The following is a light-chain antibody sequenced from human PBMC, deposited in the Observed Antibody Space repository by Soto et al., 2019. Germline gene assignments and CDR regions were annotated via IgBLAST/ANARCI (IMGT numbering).Light chain of an antibody. Sequence: DIQMTQSPSTLSASVGDRVTITCRASQSISSWLAWYQQKPGKAPKLLIYKASSLEGGVPSRFSCSGSGTDFTLNISSLQPDDFAAYYCQQYHSYSLTFGGGTKVDIK. CDR3: QQYHSYSLT. CDR2: KAS. CDR1: QSISSW. J-gene: IGKJ4*01. V-gene: IGKV1-5*03.